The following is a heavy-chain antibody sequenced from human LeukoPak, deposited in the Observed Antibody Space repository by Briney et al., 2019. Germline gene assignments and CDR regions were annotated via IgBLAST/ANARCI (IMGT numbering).Heavy chain of an antibody. CDR2: INHSGST. D-gene: IGHD6-19*01. CDR3: AMGPKVAVAGTMFDY. J-gene: IGHJ4*02. Sequence: PSETLSLTCAVYGGSFSGYYWSWIRQPPGKGLEWIGEINHSGSTNYNPSLKSRVTISVDTSKNQFSLKLSSVTAADTAVYYCAMGPKVAVAGTMFDYWGQGTLVTVSS. V-gene: IGHV4-34*01. CDR1: GGSFSGYY.